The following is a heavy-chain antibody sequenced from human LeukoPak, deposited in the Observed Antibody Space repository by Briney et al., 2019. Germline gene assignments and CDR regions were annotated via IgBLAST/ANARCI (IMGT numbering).Heavy chain of an antibody. D-gene: IGHD5-12*01. J-gene: IGHJ6*02. CDR1: GFTFSSYA. Sequence: GGSLRLSCAASGFTFSSYAMHWVRQAPGKGLEWVAVISYDGSNKYYADSVKGRFTISRDNSKNTLYLQMNSLKAEDTAVYYCARSVATSPYYYYGMDVWGQGTTVTVSS. CDR2: ISYDGSNK. V-gene: IGHV3-30*04. CDR3: ARSVATSPYYYYGMDV.